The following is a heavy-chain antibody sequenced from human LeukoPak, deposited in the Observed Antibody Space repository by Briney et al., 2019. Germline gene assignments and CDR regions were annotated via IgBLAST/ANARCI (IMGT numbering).Heavy chain of an antibody. CDR2: FYDSEST. CDR1: GGSLSRGTFY. D-gene: IGHD3-3*01. V-gene: IGHV4-39*01. Sequence: SETLSLTCTVSGGSLSRGTFYWGWIRQPPGKGLEWIANFYDSESTYYNPSLKSRVTISADTSKNRFSLNLGSVTAADPAVYYCVGGQGNYYYPYMDVWGNGTTVTVSS. J-gene: IGHJ6*03. CDR3: VGGQGNYYYPYMDV.